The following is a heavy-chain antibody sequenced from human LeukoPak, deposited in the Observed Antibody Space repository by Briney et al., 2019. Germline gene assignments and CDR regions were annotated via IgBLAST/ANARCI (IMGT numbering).Heavy chain of an antibody. V-gene: IGHV4-61*01. CDR1: GYSISSGYY. D-gene: IGHD3-16*02. CDR3: ARYNYDYVWGSYRHLDY. Sequence: SETLSLTCTVSGYSISSGYYWSWIRQPPGKGLECIGYISYSGTTHYNPSLKSRVTISVDTSKNQFSLKVTSVTAADTAVYYCARYNYDYVWGSYRHLDYWGQGNLVTVSS. CDR2: ISYSGTT. J-gene: IGHJ4*02.